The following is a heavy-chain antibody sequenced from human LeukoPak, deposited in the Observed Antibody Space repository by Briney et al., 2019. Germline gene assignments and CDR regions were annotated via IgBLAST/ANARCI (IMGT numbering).Heavy chain of an antibody. CDR1: SDSFTSSRYY. D-gene: IGHD6-6*01. J-gene: IGHJ4*02. V-gene: IGHV4-39*07. CDR2: INYSGST. Sequence: SETLSLTCTVSSDSFTSSRYYWGWIRQPPGKGLEWIGNINYSGSTSHNPSLKSRVTISVGMSNNQLSLKLTSVTAADTAVYYCARVPRQVVKKNFHFDQWGQGILVTVSS. CDR3: ARVPRQVVKKNFHFDQ.